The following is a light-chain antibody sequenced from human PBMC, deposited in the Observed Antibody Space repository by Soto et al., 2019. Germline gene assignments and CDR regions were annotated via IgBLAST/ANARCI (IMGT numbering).Light chain of an antibody. Sequence: EIVMTQSPATLSVSPGERATLSCRASQSVSSNLAWYQQKPDQAPRLLISGASTRATGIPARFSGSGSGTEFTLTISSRQSEDFAVYYCQQYNNWPPYTFGQGTKVEIK. V-gene: IGKV3-15*01. CDR2: GAS. CDR1: QSVSSN. J-gene: IGKJ2*01. CDR3: QQYNNWPPYT.